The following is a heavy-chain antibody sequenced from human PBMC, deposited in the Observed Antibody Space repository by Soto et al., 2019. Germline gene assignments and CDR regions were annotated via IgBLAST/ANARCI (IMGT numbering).Heavy chain of an antibody. V-gene: IGHV3-23*01. CDR2: ISGSGGST. CDR1: GFTFSSYA. D-gene: IGHD6-6*01. Sequence: EVQLLESGGGLVQPGGSLRLSCAASGFTFSSYAMSWVRQAPGKGLEWVSAISGSGGSTYYADSVKGRFTISRDNSKNTLYLQMNSLRAEDTAVYYCAKRAGSSIAARDHYFDYRGQGTLVTVSS. CDR3: AKRAGSSIAARDHYFDY. J-gene: IGHJ4*02.